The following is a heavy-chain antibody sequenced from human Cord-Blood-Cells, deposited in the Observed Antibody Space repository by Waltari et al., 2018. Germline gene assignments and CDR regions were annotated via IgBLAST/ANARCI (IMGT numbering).Heavy chain of an antibody. V-gene: IGHV3-21*01. Sequence: EVQLVESGGGLVKPGGSLRLSCAASGFTFSSYSMNWVRQAPGKGLGWVSSISSSSSYIYYADAVKGRFTIARDNAKNSLYLQMNSLRAEDTAVYDCASFSITGRGENYWGQGTLVTVSS. CDR2: ISSSSSYI. CDR1: GFTFSSYS. D-gene: IGHD1-20*01. CDR3: ASFSITGRGENY. J-gene: IGHJ4*02.